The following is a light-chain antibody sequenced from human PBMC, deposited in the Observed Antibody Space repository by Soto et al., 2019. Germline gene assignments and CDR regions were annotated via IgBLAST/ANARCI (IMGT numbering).Light chain of an antibody. V-gene: IGKV3-15*01. CDR3: QQYNNWPPDRT. J-gene: IGKJ1*01. Sequence: EIVMTQSPATLSVSPGERATLSCRASQSVGSNLAWYQQKPGQAPRLLIYGASTRVTGIPARFSGSGSGTGFTLTISSLQSEDFAIYFCQQYNNWPPDRTFGQGTKVEIK. CDR2: GAS. CDR1: QSVGSN.